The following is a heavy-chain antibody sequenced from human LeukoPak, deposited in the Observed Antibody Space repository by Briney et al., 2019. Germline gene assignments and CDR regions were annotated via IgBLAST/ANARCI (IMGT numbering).Heavy chain of an antibody. J-gene: IGHJ4*02. CDR1: GFTFSTYG. CDR2: IRYDESNK. CDR3: AKKAPGSSWSSPDY. Sequence: GGSLRLSCAASGFTFSTYGMNWVRQAPGKGLEWVAFIRYDESNKSYADSVKGRFTISRDNSKNTLYLQMNSLRAEDTAVYYCAKKAPGSSWSSPDYWGQGTLVTVSS. D-gene: IGHD6-13*01. V-gene: IGHV3-30*02.